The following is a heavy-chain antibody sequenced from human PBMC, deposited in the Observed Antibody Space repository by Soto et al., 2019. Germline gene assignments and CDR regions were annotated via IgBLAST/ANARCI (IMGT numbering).Heavy chain of an antibody. Sequence: ASVKVSCKASGYTFTRSGISWVRQAPGQGPEWMGWISSYNGNTKYAQTFQGRVTMTTDTSTSTAYMELSSLRSEDTAVYYCARAVAVAADFDYWGQGALVTVSS. CDR1: GYTFTRSG. CDR2: ISSYNGNT. D-gene: IGHD6-19*01. J-gene: IGHJ4*02. V-gene: IGHV1-18*01. CDR3: ARAVAVAADFDY.